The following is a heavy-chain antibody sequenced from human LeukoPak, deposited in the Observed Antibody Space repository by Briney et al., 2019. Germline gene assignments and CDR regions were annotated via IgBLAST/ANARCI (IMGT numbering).Heavy chain of an antibody. D-gene: IGHD2-15*01. CDR3: ARCSGGSCYGLAFDY. V-gene: IGHV3-23*01. CDR2: ISGSGGST. CDR1: GFTFSSYA. Sequence: GSLRLSCAASGFTFSSYAMSWVRQAPGKGLEWVSAISGSGGSTYYADSVKGRFTISRDNSKNTLYLQMNSLRAEDTAAYYCARCSGGSCYGLAFDYWGQGTLVTVSS. J-gene: IGHJ4*02.